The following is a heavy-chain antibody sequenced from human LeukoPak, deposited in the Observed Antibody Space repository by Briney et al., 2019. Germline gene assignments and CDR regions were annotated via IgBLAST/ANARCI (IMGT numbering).Heavy chain of an antibody. V-gene: IGHV3-23*01. D-gene: IGHD4-17*01. Sequence: PGGSLGLSCAASGFTFSSYAGRWVRQAQGKGLDWVSTIRSKGGTYYSDSVKGRFTISRDNSTNTVYLQMNSLRADDTAIYYCAKGDYGYYYYMDVWGKGTTVTVSS. CDR3: AKGDYGYYYYMDV. J-gene: IGHJ6*03. CDR1: GFTFSSYA. CDR2: IRSKGGT.